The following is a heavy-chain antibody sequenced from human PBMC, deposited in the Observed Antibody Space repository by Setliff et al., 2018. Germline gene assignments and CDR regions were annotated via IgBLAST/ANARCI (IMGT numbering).Heavy chain of an antibody. J-gene: IGHJ6*03. D-gene: IGHD2-21*02. Sequence: PGGPLRLSCEVSGLPFNSYWLSWVRQAPGQGLQWVANIKADGTQETYLDSVKGRFTISRDNVKNSVSLQLNSLGADDTGVYYCGRGSDMSPNYMDVWGKGTTVTVSS. V-gene: IGHV3-7*01. CDR2: IKADGTQE. CDR3: GRGSDMSPNYMDV. CDR1: GLPFNSYW.